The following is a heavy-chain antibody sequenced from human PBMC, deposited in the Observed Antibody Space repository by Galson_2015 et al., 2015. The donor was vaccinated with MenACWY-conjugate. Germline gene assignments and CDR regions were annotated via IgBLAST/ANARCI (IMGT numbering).Heavy chain of an antibody. J-gene: IGHJ4*02. CDR3: ARDRTYYHGSGNYRGNHNY. Sequence: SVKVSCKASGGSFSSYGISWVRQAPGQGLEWVGGIIPVFETPEYAQKFQDRVRISADESTRTVFMELSRLRSEDTAIYYCARDRTYYHGSGNYRGNHNYWGQGTLVTVSS. V-gene: IGHV1-69*13. CDR2: IIPVFETP. CDR1: GGSFSSYG. D-gene: IGHD3-10*01.